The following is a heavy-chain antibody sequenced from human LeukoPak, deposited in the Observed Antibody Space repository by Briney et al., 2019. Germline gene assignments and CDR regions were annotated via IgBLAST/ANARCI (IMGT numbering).Heavy chain of an antibody. V-gene: IGHV3-23*01. J-gene: IGHJ6*03. CDR2: ISGSGGST. CDR3: AKTYSDFWSGYYTVDYYMDV. Sequence: GGSLRLSCAASGFTFSSYAMGWVRQAPGKGLEWVSAISGSGGSTYYADSVKGRFTISRDNSKNTLYLQMNSLRAEDTAVYYCAKTYSDFWSGYYTVDYYMDVWGKGTAVTVSS. D-gene: IGHD3-3*01. CDR1: GFTFSSYA.